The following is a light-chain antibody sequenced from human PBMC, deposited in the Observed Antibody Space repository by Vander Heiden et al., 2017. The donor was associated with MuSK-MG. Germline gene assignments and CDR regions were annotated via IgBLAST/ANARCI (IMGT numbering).Light chain of an antibody. CDR1: SLRSYD. Sequence: SSVLPQEPAVSVALGHTVSITCQGGSLRSYDASWYQQKPGQAPVLVIYGKNNRPSGSPDRFSGSSSGNTASLTITGSQAEDEADYYCNSLDSSGNHVVFGGGTKVTVL. J-gene: IGLJ2*01. CDR2: GKN. CDR3: NSLDSSGNHVV. V-gene: IGLV3-19*01.